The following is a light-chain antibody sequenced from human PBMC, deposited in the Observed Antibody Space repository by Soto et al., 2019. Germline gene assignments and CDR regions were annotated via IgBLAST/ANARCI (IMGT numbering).Light chain of an antibody. CDR3: CSYAGIYTMI. Sequence: QSALTQPRSVSGSPGQSVTISCTGTSSDVGGYNYVSWNQQRPGKAPKLMIYDVNKRPSGVPDRFSGSKSGNTASLTISGLQAEDEADYYCCSYAGIYTMIFGGGTKLTVL. CDR2: DVN. V-gene: IGLV2-11*01. J-gene: IGLJ2*01. CDR1: SSDVGGYNY.